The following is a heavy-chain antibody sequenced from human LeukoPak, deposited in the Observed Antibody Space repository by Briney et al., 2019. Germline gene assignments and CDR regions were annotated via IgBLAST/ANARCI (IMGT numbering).Heavy chain of an antibody. V-gene: IGHV1-69*13. D-gene: IGHD4-17*01. Sequence: SAKVSCKASGGTFSSYAISWVRQAPGQGLEWMGGIIPIFGTANYAQKFQGRVTITADESTSTAYMELSSLRSEDTAVYYCARDREPYGDYGAFDIWGQGTMVTVSS. CDR1: GGTFSSYA. J-gene: IGHJ3*02. CDR2: IIPIFGTA. CDR3: ARDREPYGDYGAFDI.